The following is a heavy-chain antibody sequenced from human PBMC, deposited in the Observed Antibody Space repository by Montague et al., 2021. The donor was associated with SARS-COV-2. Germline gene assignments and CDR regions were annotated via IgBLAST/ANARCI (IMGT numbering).Heavy chain of an antibody. CDR3: AKGMIRGVTTPFDY. Sequence: ETLSLTCSVSSGSIISSGYYWGWIRQHPGKELEWIGNIYYSGTTYYNPSLQSRGTISVDTSKNYLSLRLSSVTAADTAVYFCAKGMIRGVTTPFDYWGQGSQVTVSS. V-gene: IGHV4-39*02. CDR2: IYYSGTT. CDR1: SGSIISSGYY. J-gene: IGHJ4*02. D-gene: IGHD3-10*01.